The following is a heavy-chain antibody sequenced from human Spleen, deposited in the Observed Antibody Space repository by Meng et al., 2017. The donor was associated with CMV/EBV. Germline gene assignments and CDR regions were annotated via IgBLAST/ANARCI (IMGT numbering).Heavy chain of an antibody. CDR3: AREGLGEAPDWSSPEYNWFDP. V-gene: IGHV1-2*02. CDR1: GYTFTGYY. J-gene: IGHJ5*02. D-gene: IGHD3-16*01. CDR2: INPNSGGT. Sequence: ASVKVSCKASGYTFTGYYMHWVRQAPGQGLEWMGWINPNSGGTVYEQKFQGRVTMTRDTSISTAYMELSRLRSDDTAVYYCAREGLGEAPDWSSPEYNWFDPWGQGTLVTVSS.